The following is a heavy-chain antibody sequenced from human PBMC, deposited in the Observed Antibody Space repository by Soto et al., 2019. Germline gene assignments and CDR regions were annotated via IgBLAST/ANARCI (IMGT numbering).Heavy chain of an antibody. Sequence: GESLKISCKGSVYSFTSYWIGWVRQMPGKGLEWMGIIYPGDSDTRYSPSFQGQVTISADKSISTAYLQWSSLKASDTAMYYCARLLNSFLNTRGYNWFDPWGQGTLVTVSS. V-gene: IGHV5-51*01. CDR3: ARLLNSFLNTRGYNWFDP. CDR2: IYPGDSDT. CDR1: VYSFTSYW. J-gene: IGHJ5*02. D-gene: IGHD3-22*01.